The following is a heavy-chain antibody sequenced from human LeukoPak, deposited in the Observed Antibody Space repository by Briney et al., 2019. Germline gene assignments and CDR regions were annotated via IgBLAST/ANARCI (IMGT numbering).Heavy chain of an antibody. D-gene: IGHD5-18*01. CDR1: GFTFSNTW. CDR3: ARDRGYAYGLYDAFDV. Sequence: PGGSLRLSCAASGFTFSNTWMNWVRQPPGKGLEWVSTIYSGDGTYYADSVKGRFAISRDSSENTLNLHMNSLRAEDTAVYYCARDRGYAYGLYDAFDVWGQGTMVTVSS. CDR2: IYSGDGT. V-gene: IGHV3-66*01. J-gene: IGHJ3*01.